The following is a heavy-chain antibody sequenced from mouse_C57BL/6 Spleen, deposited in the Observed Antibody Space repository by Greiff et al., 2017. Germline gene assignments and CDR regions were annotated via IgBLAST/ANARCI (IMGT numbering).Heavy chain of an antibody. D-gene: IGHD1-1*01. J-gene: IGHJ4*01. CDR2: IDPSDSYT. Sequence: VQGVESGAELVMPGASVKLSCKASGYTFTSYWMHWVKQRPGQGLEWIGEIDPSDSYTNYNQKFKGKSTLTVDKSSSTAYMQLSSLTSEDSAVYYCAPGYGSSSYAMDYWGQGTSVTVSS. V-gene: IGHV1-69*01. CDR3: APGYGSSSYAMDY. CDR1: GYTFTSYW.